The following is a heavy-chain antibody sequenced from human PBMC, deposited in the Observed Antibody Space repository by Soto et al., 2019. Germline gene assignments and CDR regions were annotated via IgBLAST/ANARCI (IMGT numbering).Heavy chain of an antibody. CDR3: ARDVTGTTSGFDY. V-gene: IGHV4-31*03. CDR2: IYYSGST. J-gene: IGHJ4*02. D-gene: IGHD1-7*01. CDR1: GGSISSGGYY. Sequence: QVRLQESGPGLVKPSQTLSLTCTVSGGSISSGGYYWSWIRQHPGKGLEWFGYIYYSGSTYYNPSLKSRVTISADTSKNQFSLKLNSVTAADTAVYYCARDVTGTTSGFDYWGQGTLVTVSS.